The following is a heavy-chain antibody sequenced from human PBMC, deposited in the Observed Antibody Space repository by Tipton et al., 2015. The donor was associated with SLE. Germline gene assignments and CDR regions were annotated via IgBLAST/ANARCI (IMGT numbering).Heavy chain of an antibody. CDR3: ARGGEQLVYYFDY. V-gene: IGHV4-59*11. Sequence: TLSLTCTVSGGSISGHYWSWIRQPPGKGLEWIGYNYYSGSTNYNPSLKSRVTISVDTSKNQFSLKLSSVTAADTAVYYCARGGEQLVYYFDYWGQGTLVTVSS. CDR1: GGSISGHY. CDR2: NYYSGST. J-gene: IGHJ4*02. D-gene: IGHD6-13*01.